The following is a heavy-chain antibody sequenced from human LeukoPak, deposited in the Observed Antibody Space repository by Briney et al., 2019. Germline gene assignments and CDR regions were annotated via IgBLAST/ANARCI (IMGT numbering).Heavy chain of an antibody. Sequence: PSETLSLTCTASGVTISSYSRSWIRQPPGKGLEWIAYIYYSGSTNYNPSPKSRVTRSVDTSKIQFHLKLSAVTAADTAVYYCARVTYYYDSSGYVAFADAFDIRGQGTMVTVSS. CDR3: ARVTYYYDSSGYVAFADAFDI. V-gene: IGHV4-59*12. J-gene: IGHJ3*02. CDR1: GVTISSYS. D-gene: IGHD3-22*01. CDR2: IYYSGST.